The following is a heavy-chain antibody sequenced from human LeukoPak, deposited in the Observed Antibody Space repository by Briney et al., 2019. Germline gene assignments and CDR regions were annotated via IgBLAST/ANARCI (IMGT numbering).Heavy chain of an antibody. CDR3: AKEGRSLQTY. J-gene: IGHJ4*02. D-gene: IGHD5-24*01. Sequence: GGSLRLSCAASGFMFSSNWMSWVRRAPGKGLEWVANIKEDGTETYYVDSVKGRFTISRDNAKNSLYLQMNSLRVEDTAVYYCAKEGRSLQTYWGQGTLVTVSS. V-gene: IGHV3-7*03. CDR2: IKEDGTET. CDR1: GFMFSSNW.